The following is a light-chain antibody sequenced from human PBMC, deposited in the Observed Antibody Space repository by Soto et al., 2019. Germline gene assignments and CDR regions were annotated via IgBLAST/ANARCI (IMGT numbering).Light chain of an antibody. J-gene: IGKJ2*01. CDR3: QQYYSTPQT. CDR1: QSVLYSSNNKNY. V-gene: IGKV4-1*01. Sequence: DIVMTQSPDSLAVSLGERATINCKSSQSVLYSSNNKNYLAWYQQKPGQPPKLLIYWASTQESGVPDRFSGSGSGTDFTLTISSLQAEDVAVYYCQQYYSTPQTFGQGTKLEI. CDR2: WAS.